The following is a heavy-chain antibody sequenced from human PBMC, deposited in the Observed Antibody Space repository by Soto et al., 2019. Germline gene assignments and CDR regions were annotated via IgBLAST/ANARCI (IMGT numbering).Heavy chain of an antibody. CDR1: GFTFSNYA. Sequence: EVQLLESGEGLVQPGGSLKLSCAASGFTFSNYAMSWVRQAPGKGLEWVSGIGSSGSNTYYADSVKGRFTISRDNSKNTLFLQMNSLRVEDTAEYHCARVVRYFDTPYGMDVWGQGTTVTVSS. J-gene: IGHJ6*02. V-gene: IGHV3-23*01. CDR2: IGSSGSNT. D-gene: IGHD3-9*01. CDR3: ARVVRYFDTPYGMDV.